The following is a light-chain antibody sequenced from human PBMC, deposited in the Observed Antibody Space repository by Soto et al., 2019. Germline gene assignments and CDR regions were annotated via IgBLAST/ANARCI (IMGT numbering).Light chain of an antibody. CDR3: QQRSNWPLT. V-gene: IGKV3-15*01. Sequence: EILMTQSPATLSVSPGERATLSCRASQSVDSNLAWYQQKPGQPPRLLIYGASTRATGISARFSGSGSGTDFTITISSLEPEDFAVYYCQQRSNWPLTFGGRTKVDIK. J-gene: IGKJ4*01. CDR1: QSVDSN. CDR2: GAS.